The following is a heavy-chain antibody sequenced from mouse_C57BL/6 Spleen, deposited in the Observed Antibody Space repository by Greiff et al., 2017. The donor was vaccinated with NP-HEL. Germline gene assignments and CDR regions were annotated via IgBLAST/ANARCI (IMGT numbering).Heavy chain of an antibody. CDR3: ARPSYYSNYQYFDV. Sequence: VQLQQPGAELVMPGASVKLSCKASGYTFTSYWMHWVKQRPGQGLEWIGEIDPSDSYTNYNQKFKGKSTLTVDKSSSTAYMQLSSLTSEDSAVYYCARPSYYSNYQYFDVWGTGTTVTVSS. V-gene: IGHV1-69*01. J-gene: IGHJ1*03. D-gene: IGHD2-5*01. CDR1: GYTFTSYW. CDR2: IDPSDSYT.